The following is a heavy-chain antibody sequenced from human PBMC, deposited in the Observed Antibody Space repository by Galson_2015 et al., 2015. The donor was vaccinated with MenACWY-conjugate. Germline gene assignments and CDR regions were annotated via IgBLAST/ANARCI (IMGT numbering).Heavy chain of an antibody. J-gene: IGHJ4*02. CDR2: IRDTGSL. CDR3: ARLPTRGSSFGYFDY. D-gene: IGHD3-3*01. CDR1: GASVSSHH. Sequence: TLSLTCTVSGASVSSHHWSWFRQPPGKGLEWIAYIRDTGSLKDNPSLKSRVTMSADKSNNQFSLRLISVTAADTAVYYCARLPTRGSSFGYFDYWGQGSVVAVSS. V-gene: IGHV4-59*08.